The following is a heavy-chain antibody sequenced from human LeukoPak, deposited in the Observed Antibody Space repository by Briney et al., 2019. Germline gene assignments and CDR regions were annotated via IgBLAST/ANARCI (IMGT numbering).Heavy chain of an antibody. CDR3: AKVYYYGSGSEYYFDY. V-gene: IGHV3-23*01. CDR1: GFTFSIYA. CDR2: ISGSGGST. Sequence: GGSLRLSCAASGFTFSIYAMSWVRQAPGKGLEWVSAISGSGGSTYYADSVKGRFTISRDNSKNTLYLQMNSLRAEDTAVYYCAKVYYYGSGSEYYFDYWGQGTLVTVSS. D-gene: IGHD3-10*01. J-gene: IGHJ4*02.